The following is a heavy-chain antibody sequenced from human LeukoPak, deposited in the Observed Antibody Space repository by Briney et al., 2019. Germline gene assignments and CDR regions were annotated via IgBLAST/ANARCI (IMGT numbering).Heavy chain of an antibody. V-gene: IGHV1-18*01. D-gene: IGHD6-19*01. Sequence: ASVKVSCKASGYTFTSYGISWVRQAPGRGLEWMGWISAYNGNTNYAQKLQGRVTMTADTSTSTAYMELRSLRSADTAVYYCARGLAVAVPYYFDYWGQGTLVTVSS. CDR1: GYTFTSYG. CDR2: ISAYNGNT. J-gene: IGHJ4*02. CDR3: ARGLAVAVPYYFDY.